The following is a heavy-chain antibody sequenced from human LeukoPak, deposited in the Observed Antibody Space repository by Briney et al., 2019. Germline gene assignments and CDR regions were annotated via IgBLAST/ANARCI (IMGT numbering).Heavy chain of an antibody. D-gene: IGHD5-18*01. CDR1: GGSISSYY. Sequence: SETLSLTCTVSGGSISSYYWSWIRQPPGKGLEWIGYIYYSGSTNYNPSLKSRVTISVDTSKSQFSLKLSSVTAADTAVYYCARGGYSYGPKGGFDYWGQGTLVTVSS. J-gene: IGHJ4*02. V-gene: IGHV4-59*01. CDR2: IYYSGST. CDR3: ARGGYSYGPKGGFDY.